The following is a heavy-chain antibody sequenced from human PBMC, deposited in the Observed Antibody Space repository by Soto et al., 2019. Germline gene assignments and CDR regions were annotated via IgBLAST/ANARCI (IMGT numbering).Heavy chain of an antibody. V-gene: IGHV4-30-4*01. Sequence: KPSETLSLTCTVSGGSISSGDYYWSWTRQPPGKGLEWIGYIYYSGSTYYNPSLKSRVTISVDTSKNQFSLKLSSVTAADTAVYYCARDCIFGGQPYGTDVWGQGTTVTVSS. CDR1: GGSISSGDYY. CDR3: ARDCIFGGQPYGTDV. J-gene: IGHJ6*02. D-gene: IGHD3-10*02. CDR2: IYYSGST.